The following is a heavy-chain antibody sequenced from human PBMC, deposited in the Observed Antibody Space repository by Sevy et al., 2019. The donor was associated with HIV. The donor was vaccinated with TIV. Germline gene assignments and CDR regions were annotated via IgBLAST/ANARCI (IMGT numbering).Heavy chain of an antibody. D-gene: IGHD3-3*01. J-gene: IGHJ4*02. V-gene: IGHV3-23*01. CDR2: ISGSGYAT. CDR3: AKDRVTVFGVVVTVDS. Sequence: GGSLRLSCAASGFTFDSYAMHWVRQVAGKGLEWVSTISGSGYATDYADSVKGRFIISRDTSRNTLYLQMNSLRVEDSGVYFCAKDRVTVFGVVVTVDSWGQGTLVTVSS. CDR1: GFTFDSYA.